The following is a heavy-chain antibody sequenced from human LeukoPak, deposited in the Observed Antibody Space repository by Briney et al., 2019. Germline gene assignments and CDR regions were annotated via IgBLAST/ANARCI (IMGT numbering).Heavy chain of an antibody. V-gene: IGHV1-46*01. J-gene: IGHJ4*02. CDR3: ARVDVVVPAAMRDPENYFDY. Sequence: ASVKVSCKASGYTFTSYYMHWVRQAPGQGLEWVGIINPSGGSTSYAQKFQGRVTMTRDTSTSTVYMELSSLRSEDTAVYYCARVDVVVPAAMRDPENYFDYWGQGTLVTVSS. CDR2: INPSGGST. D-gene: IGHD2-2*01. CDR1: GYTFTSYY.